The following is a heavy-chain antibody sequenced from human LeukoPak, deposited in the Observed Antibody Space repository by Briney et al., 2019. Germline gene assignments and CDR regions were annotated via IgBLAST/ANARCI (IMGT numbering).Heavy chain of an antibody. CDR1: GFTFSSYE. CDR3: ASQGYSYGQDAFDI. D-gene: IGHD5-18*01. Sequence: GGSLRLSCAASGFTFSSYEMNWVRQAPGKGLEWVSYISSSGSTIYYADSEKGRFTISRDNAKNSLYLQMNSLRAEDTAVYYCASQGYSYGQDAFDIWGQGTMVTVSS. CDR2: ISSSGSTI. V-gene: IGHV3-48*03. J-gene: IGHJ3*02.